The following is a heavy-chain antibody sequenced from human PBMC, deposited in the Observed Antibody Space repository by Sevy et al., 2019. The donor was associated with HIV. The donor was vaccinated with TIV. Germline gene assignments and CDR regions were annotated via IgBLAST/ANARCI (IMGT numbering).Heavy chain of an antibody. V-gene: IGHV4-39*01. J-gene: IGHJ4*02. CDR3: ARRLTAMAHLYYFDY. CDR1: GGSISSSSYY. CDR2: IYYSGST. D-gene: IGHD2-2*01. Sequence: SETLSLTCTVSGGSISSSSYYWGWIRQPPGKGLEWIGSIYYSGSTYYNPSLKSRVTISVDTSKNQFSLKLSSVTAADTAVYYCARRLTAMAHLYYFDYWGQGTLVTVSS.